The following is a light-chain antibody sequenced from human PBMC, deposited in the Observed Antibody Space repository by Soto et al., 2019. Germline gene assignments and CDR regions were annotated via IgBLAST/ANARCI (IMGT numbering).Light chain of an antibody. CDR3: QQRTDWQYT. CDR1: QSVSTY. J-gene: IGKJ2*01. V-gene: IGKV3-11*01. Sequence: EIVLTQSPATLSLSPGERATPSCRASQSVSTYLAWHQQKPGQAPRLLIYDASNRATGIPARFSGSGSGTDFTLTISSLEPEDFAVYYCQQRTDWQYTFGQGTKLEIK. CDR2: DAS.